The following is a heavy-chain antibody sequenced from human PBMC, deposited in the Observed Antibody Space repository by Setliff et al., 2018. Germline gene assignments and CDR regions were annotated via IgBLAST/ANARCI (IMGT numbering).Heavy chain of an antibody. V-gene: IGHV4-34*12. J-gene: IGHJ6*03. Sequence: GSLRLSCAASGFTFRSYWMSWVRQAPGKGLEWIGEIIHSGSTNYNPSLKSRVTMSVDTSKNQFSLKLRSMTAADTAVYYCAKQGSYYYYMDVWGKGTTVTV. CDR3: AKQGSYYYYMDV. D-gene: IGHD6-13*01. CDR2: IIHSGST. CDR1: GFTFRSYW.